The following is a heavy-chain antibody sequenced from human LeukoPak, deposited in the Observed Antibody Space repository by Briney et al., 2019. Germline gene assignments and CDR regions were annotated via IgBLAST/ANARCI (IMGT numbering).Heavy chain of an antibody. J-gene: IGHJ6*02. V-gene: IGHV3-23*01. CDR2: ISGSGDST. D-gene: IGHD6-19*01. CDR1: GFTFSTYA. Sequence: GVSLRLSCAASGFTFSTYAMSWVRQAPGKGLEWVSAISGSGDSTYYADSVKGRFTISRDNSKNTLYLQMNSLRAEDTAVYYCAKGQVGWYYFTMDVWGQGTTVTVSS. CDR3: AKGQVGWYYFTMDV.